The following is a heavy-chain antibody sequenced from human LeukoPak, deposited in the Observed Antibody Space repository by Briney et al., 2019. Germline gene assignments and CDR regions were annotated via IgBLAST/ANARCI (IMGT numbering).Heavy chain of an antibody. V-gene: IGHV4-59*01. J-gene: IGHJ4*02. CDR3: ARVVGSGWYYFDY. CDR1: GGSISSYY. Sequence: SETLSLTCTVSGGSISSYYWSWTRQPPGKGLEWIGYIYYSGSTNYNPSLKSRVTISVDTSKNQFSLKLSSVTAADTAVYYCARVVGSGWYYFDYWGQGTLVTVSS. CDR2: IYYSGST. D-gene: IGHD6-19*01.